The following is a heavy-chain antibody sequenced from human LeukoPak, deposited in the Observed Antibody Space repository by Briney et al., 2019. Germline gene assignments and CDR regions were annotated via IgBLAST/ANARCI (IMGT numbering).Heavy chain of an antibody. CDR3: AKGSVWRTTVTMVDY. V-gene: IGHV3-23*01. D-gene: IGHD4-17*01. CDR2: ISGSGGST. Sequence: GGSLRLSCAASGFTFSSYAMSWVRRAPGKGLEWVSAISGSGGSTYYADSVKGRFTISRDNSKNTLYLQMNSLRAEDTAVYYCAKGSVWRTTVTMVDYWGQGTLVTVSS. CDR1: GFTFSSYA. J-gene: IGHJ4*02.